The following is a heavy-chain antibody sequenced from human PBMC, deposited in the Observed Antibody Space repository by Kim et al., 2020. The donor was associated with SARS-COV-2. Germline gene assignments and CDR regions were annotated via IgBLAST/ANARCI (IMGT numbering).Heavy chain of an antibody. CDR1: GFTFDDYA. CDR2: ISWNSGSI. CDR3: AKVHYGDYADAFDI. J-gene: IGHJ3*02. Sequence: GGSLRLSCAASGFTFDDYAMHWVRQAPGKGLEWVSGISWNSGSIGYADSVKGRFTISRDNAKNSLYLQMNSLRAEDTALYYCAKVHYGDYADAFDIWGQGTMVTVSS. V-gene: IGHV3-9*01. D-gene: IGHD4-17*01.